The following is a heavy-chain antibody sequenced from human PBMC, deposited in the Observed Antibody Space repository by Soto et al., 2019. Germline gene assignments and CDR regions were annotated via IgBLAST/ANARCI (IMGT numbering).Heavy chain of an antibody. D-gene: IGHD2-15*01. J-gene: IGHJ6*03. Sequence: SETLSLTCTVSGGSISSGGYYCSWIRQHPGKGLEWIGYIYYSGSTNYNPSLKSRVTISVDTSKTQFSLNLVSVTAADTAVCYCASGPQNHVPHSSSYSAVGGNGTSVPVS. V-gene: IGHV4-31*03. CDR3: ASGPQNHVPHSSSYSAV. CDR1: GGSISSGGYY. CDR2: IYYSGST.